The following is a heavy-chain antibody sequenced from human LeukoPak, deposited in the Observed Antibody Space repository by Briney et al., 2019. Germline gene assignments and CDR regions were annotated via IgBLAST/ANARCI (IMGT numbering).Heavy chain of an antibody. Sequence: ASVKVSCKASGYTFTGYYMHWVRQAPGQGLEWMGLINPGGDNTDYAQNFQGRVTMTRDTSTSTAYMELSRLRSDDTAVYYCARGTSSGWHPYFDYWGQGTLVTVSS. CDR3: ARGTSSGWHPYFDY. J-gene: IGHJ4*02. CDR1: GYTFTGYY. CDR2: INPGGDNT. V-gene: IGHV1-46*01. D-gene: IGHD6-19*01.